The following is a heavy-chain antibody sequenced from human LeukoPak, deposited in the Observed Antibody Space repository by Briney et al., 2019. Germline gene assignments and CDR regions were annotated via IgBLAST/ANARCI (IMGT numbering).Heavy chain of an antibody. CDR2: IYYSGST. J-gene: IGHJ5*02. Sequence: SETLSLTCTVSGASISSSNYYWGWIRQPPGKGLEWIGSIYYSGSTSYNPSLQSRVTISVDTAKNQFSLKLSSVTAADTAVYYCARATVTMDWFDPWGQGTLVTVSS. CDR1: GASISSSNYY. CDR3: ARATVTMDWFDP. D-gene: IGHD4-17*01. V-gene: IGHV4-39*01.